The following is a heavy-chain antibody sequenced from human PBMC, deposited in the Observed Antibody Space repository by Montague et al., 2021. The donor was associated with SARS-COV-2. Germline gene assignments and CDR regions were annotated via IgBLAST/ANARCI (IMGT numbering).Heavy chain of an antibody. V-gene: IGHV4-59*01. CDR3: ARSLDPSGTYYLPY. J-gene: IGHJ4*02. CDR2: IHYSGSN. D-gene: IGHD3-10*01. Sequence: SETLSLTCSVSGGSIGSYSSSWLRQPPGKGLEWIGHIHYSGSNTYIPSFKSRVTISIDTPKNQFSLKLSSVTAADTAVYYCARSLDPSGTYYLPYWGQGTLVTVSS. CDR1: GGSIGSYS.